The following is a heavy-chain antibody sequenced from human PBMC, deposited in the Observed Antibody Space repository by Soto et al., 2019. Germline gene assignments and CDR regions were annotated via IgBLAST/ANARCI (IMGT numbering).Heavy chain of an antibody. V-gene: IGHV4-4*07. J-gene: IGHJ5*02. D-gene: IGHD1-1*01. CDR1: GACISGFY. CDR3: VRDGTKTLRDWFDP. Sequence: TLSLTCTVSGACISGFYWSWIRKSAGKGLEWIGRIYATGTTDYNPSLKSRVMMSVDTSKKQFSLKLRSVTAADTAVYYCVRDGTKTLRDWFDPWGQGISVTVSS. CDR2: IYATGTT.